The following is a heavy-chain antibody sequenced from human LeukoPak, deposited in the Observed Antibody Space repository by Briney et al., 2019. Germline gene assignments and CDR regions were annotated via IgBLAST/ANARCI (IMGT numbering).Heavy chain of an antibody. CDR1: GYTFTGYY. V-gene: IGHV1-2*02. Sequence: GASVKVSCKASGYTFTGYYMHWVRQAPGQGLEWMGWINPNSGGTNYAQKFQGRVTMTRDTSISTAYMELSRLRSDDTAVYYCARDWGSSWYGIAFDYWGQGTLVTVSS. CDR3: ARDWGSSWYGIAFDY. CDR2: INPNSGGT. D-gene: IGHD6-13*01. J-gene: IGHJ4*02.